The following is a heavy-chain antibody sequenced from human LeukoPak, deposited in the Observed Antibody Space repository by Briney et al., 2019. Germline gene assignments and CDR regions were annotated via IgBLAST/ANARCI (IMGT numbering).Heavy chain of an antibody. CDR3: ARQDGSYYEG. CDR2: IYHSGST. J-gene: IGHJ4*02. V-gene: IGHV4-4*02. Sequence: SETLSLTCAVSGASISSNWWNWVRQPPGKGLEWIGEIYHSGSTNYNPSLKSRVTISVDKSKNQFSLKLSSVTAADTAVYYCARQDGSYYEGWGQGTLVTVSS. D-gene: IGHD1-26*01. CDR1: GASISSNW.